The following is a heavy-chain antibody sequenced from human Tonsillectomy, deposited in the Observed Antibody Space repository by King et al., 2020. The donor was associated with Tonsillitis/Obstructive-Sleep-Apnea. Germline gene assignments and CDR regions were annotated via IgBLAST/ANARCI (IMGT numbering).Heavy chain of an antibody. V-gene: IGHV4-34*01. D-gene: IGHD3-10*01. Sequence: VQLQQWGAGLLKPSETLSLTCAVYGGSFSGYYWSWIRQPPGKGLEWIGEINHSGSTNYNPSLKSRVTISVDTSKNQFSLKLSSVTAADTAVYYCARAKSITMVRGVKIDYWGQGTLVTLSS. J-gene: IGHJ4*02. CDR2: INHSGST. CDR3: ARAKSITMVRGVKIDY. CDR1: GGSFSGYY.